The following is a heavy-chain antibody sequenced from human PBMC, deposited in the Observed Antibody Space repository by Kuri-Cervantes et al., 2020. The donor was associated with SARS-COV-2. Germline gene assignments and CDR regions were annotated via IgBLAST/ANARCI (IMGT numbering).Heavy chain of an antibody. Sequence: GESLKISCAASGFTFSSYAMHWVRQAPGKGLEWVAVISYDGSNKYYADSVKGRFTISRDNSKNTLYLQMNSLRAEDTAVYYCARSTYYGSGSYPNRYYFDYWGQGTLVTVSS. CDR3: ARSTYYGSGSYPNRYYFDY. J-gene: IGHJ4*02. CDR2: ISYDGSNK. D-gene: IGHD3-10*01. V-gene: IGHV3-30-3*01. CDR1: GFTFSSYA.